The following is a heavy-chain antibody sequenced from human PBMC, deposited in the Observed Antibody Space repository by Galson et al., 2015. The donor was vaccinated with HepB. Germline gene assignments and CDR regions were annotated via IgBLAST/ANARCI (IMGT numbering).Heavy chain of an antibody. CDR1: RFTFGNYA. CDR2: ISYDGSKK. V-gene: IGHV3-30-3*01. D-gene: IGHD2-15*01. J-gene: IGHJ3*01. Sequence: SLRLSCAASRFTFGNYAMHWVRQAPGKGLEWVAVISYDGSKKYCADSVKGRFTISRDNSKNTLYLQMNSLRADDTAVYYCARSYCSGGGCFSWGGFDVWGQGTMVTVSS. CDR3: ARSYCSGGGCFSWGGFDV.